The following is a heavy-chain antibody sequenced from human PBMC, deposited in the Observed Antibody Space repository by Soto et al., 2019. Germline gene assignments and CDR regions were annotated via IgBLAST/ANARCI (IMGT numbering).Heavy chain of an antibody. CDR2: ISGSGGST. Sequence: ETLSLKYAVYGGSFSGYYWSWVRPAPGKGMEWVSAISGSGGSTYYADSVKGRFTISRDNSKNTLYLQMNSLRAEDTAVYYCAKYQLLSLAPDYWGQGTLVTGSS. J-gene: IGHJ4*02. CDR1: GGSFSGYY. D-gene: IGHD2-2*01. CDR3: AKYQLLSLAPDY. V-gene: IGHV3-23*01.